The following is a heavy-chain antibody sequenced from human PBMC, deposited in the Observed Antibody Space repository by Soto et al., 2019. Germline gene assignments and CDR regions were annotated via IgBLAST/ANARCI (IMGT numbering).Heavy chain of an antibody. J-gene: IGHJ6*03. CDR2: ISSSSSYI. Sequence: PGGSLRLSCAASGFTFSSYSMNWVRQAPGKGLEWVSSISSSSSYIYYTDSVKGRFTISRDNAKNSLYLQMNSLRAEDTAVYYCAREVGNDRNMDVWGKGTTVTVSS. CDR3: AREVGNDRNMDV. V-gene: IGHV3-21*01. D-gene: IGHD1-1*01. CDR1: GFTFSSYS.